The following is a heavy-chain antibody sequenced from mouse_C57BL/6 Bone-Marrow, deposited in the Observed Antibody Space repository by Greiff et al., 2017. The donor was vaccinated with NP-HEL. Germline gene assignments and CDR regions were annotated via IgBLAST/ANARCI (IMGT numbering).Heavy chain of an antibody. CDR3: ARSLPQNYFDY. Sequence: QVHVKQSGAELVKPGASVKLSCKASGYTFTSYWMHWVKQRPGQGLEWIGMIHPNSGSTNYNEKFKSKATLTVDKSSSTAYMQLSSLTSEDSAVYYCARSLPQNYFDYWGQGTTLTVSS. D-gene: IGHD2-10*01. V-gene: IGHV1-64*01. J-gene: IGHJ2*01. CDR2: IHPNSGST. CDR1: GYTFTSYW.